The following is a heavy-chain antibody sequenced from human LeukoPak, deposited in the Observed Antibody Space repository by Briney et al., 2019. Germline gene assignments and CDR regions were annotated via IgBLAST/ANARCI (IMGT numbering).Heavy chain of an antibody. V-gene: IGHV3-53*01. CDR2: IYSGGNT. D-gene: IGHD3-10*01. J-gene: IGHJ4*02. CDR1: GFTVSGNY. Sequence: GGPLRLSCAASGFTVSGNYMIWVRQTPGKSLEWVSLIYSGGNTYYTDSLKGRFTISRDNSENTLYLQMNSLRTEDTAVYYCARVADYYVSGHFDYWGQGTLVTVSS. CDR3: ARVADYYVSGHFDY.